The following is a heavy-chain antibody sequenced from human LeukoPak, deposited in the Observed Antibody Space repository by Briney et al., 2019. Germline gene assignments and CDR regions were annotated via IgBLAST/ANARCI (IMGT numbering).Heavy chain of an antibody. D-gene: IGHD3-22*01. Sequence: ASVKVSCKASGGTFSSYAISWVRQAPGQGLEWMGRINPNSGGTNYAQKFQGRVTMTRDTSISTAYMELSRLRSDDTAVYYCARDYYDSSGYYLTYYFDYWGQGTLVTVSS. CDR2: INPNSGGT. CDR1: GGTFSSYA. CDR3: ARDYYDSSGYYLTYYFDY. V-gene: IGHV1-2*06. J-gene: IGHJ4*02.